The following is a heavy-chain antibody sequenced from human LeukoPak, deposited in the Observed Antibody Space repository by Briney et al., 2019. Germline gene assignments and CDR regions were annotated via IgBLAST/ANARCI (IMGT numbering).Heavy chain of an antibody. CDR3: ARAPSSSSRPFDY. V-gene: IGHV4-4*07. D-gene: IGHD6-6*01. Sequence: SETLSLTCTVSGGSISSYYWSWIRQPAGKGLEWIGRIYTSGNTNYNPSLKSRLNMSVDTSKNWFSLKLSSVTAADTALYYCARAPSSSSRPFDYRGQGTLVTVSS. CDR1: GGSISSYY. CDR2: IYTSGNT. J-gene: IGHJ4*02.